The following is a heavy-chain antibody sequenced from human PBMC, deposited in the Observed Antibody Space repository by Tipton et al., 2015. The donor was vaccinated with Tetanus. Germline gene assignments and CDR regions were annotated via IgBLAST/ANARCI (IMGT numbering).Heavy chain of an antibody. CDR3: ARAPALNAYDI. Sequence: SLRLSCAASGFTFSNYWMHWVRQGPGKGLVWVSYVNNDGTTVNYADSVKGRFTISRDNAKNTLDLQMNSLRVEDTAVYYCARAPALNAYDIWGQGTVVTVSS. D-gene: IGHD2-2*01. CDR2: VNNDGTTV. CDR1: GFTFSNYW. J-gene: IGHJ3*02. V-gene: IGHV3-74*01.